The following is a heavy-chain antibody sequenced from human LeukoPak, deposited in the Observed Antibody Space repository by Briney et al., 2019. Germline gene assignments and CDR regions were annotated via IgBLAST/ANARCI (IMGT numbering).Heavy chain of an antibody. CDR1: GFTFRNYG. J-gene: IGHJ4*02. D-gene: IGHD1-14*01. CDR3: AKGTPFAGTLPYYFDY. CDR2: ISYDGSNK. Sequence: GGSLRLSCAASGFTFRNYGMHWVRQAPGKGLEWVAVISYDGSNKYYADSVKGRFTISRDNSKNTLYLQMNSLRAEDTAVYYCAKGTPFAGTLPYYFDYWGQGTLVTVSS. V-gene: IGHV3-30*18.